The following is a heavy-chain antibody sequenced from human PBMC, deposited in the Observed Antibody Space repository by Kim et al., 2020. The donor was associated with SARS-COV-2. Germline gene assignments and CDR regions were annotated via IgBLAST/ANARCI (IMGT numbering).Heavy chain of an antibody. D-gene: IGHD3-10*01. CDR3: ARDVWFGELLSNNWFDP. CDR1: GYTFTSYY. V-gene: IGHV1-46*01. J-gene: IGHJ5*02. Sequence: ASVKVSCKASGYTFTSYYMHWVRQAPGQGLEWMGIINPSGGSTSYAQKFQGRVTMTRDTSTSTVYMELSSLRSEDTAVYYCARDVWFGELLSNNWFDPWGQGTLVTVSS. CDR2: INPSGGST.